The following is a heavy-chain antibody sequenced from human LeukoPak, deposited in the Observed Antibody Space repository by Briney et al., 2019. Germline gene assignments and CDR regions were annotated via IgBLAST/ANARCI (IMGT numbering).Heavy chain of an antibody. Sequence: PGGSLRLSCAASGFTFSSYAMSWVRQAPGKGLEWVSAISGSGGSTYYADSAKGRFTISRDNSKNTLYLQMNSLRAEDTAVNYCAKGLIVGAPLDTPFDYWGQGTLVTVSS. V-gene: IGHV3-23*01. J-gene: IGHJ4*02. CDR2: ISGSGGST. CDR3: AKGLIVGAPLDTPFDY. D-gene: IGHD1-26*01. CDR1: GFTFSSYA.